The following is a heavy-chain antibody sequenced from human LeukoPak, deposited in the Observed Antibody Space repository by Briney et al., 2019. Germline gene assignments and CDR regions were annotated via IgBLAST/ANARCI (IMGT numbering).Heavy chain of an antibody. CDR2: IKEDGSEK. CDR3: ARGSYYFHY. Sequence: PGGSLRLSCAASGFTFSNYWMNWVRLAPGKGLEWVANIKEDGSEKYYVDSVKGRFTISRDNAKNSVYLQMNSLRAEDTAVYYCARGSYYFHYWGQGTPVTVSS. V-gene: IGHV3-7*05. CDR1: GFTFSNYW. J-gene: IGHJ4*02.